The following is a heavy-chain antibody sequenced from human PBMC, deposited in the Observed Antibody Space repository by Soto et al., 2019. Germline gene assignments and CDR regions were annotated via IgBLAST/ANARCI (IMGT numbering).Heavy chain of an antibody. CDR2: ISGSGGST. Sequence: GSLRLSCAASGFTFSSYAMSWGRQAPGKGLEWVSAISGSGGSTYYADSVKGRFTISRDNSKNTLYLQMNSLRAEDTAVYYCAKSGANIAARPYYFDYWGQGTLVTVSS. CDR3: AKSGANIAARPYYFDY. D-gene: IGHD6-6*01. CDR1: GFTFSSYA. J-gene: IGHJ4*02. V-gene: IGHV3-23*01.